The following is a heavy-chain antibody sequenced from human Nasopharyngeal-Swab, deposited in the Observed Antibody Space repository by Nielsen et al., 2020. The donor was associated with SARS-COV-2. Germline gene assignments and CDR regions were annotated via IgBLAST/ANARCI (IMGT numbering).Heavy chain of an antibody. CDR1: GGSISSSSYY. V-gene: IGHV4-39*01. J-gene: IGHJ4*02. Sequence: SETLSLTCTVSGGSISSSSYYWGWIRQPPGKGLEWIGSIYYSGSTYYNPSLKSRVTISVDTSKNQFSLKLSSVTAADTAVYYCARHEDGDRDFDYWGQGTLVTVSS. D-gene: IGHD4-17*01. CDR3: ARHEDGDRDFDY. CDR2: IYYSGST.